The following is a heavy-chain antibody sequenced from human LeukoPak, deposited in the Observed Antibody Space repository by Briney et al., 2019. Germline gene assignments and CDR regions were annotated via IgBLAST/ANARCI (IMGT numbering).Heavy chain of an antibody. Sequence: GGSLRLSCAASGFTFSAYEMNWVRQAPGKGLEPVSYISGSGNSISYADSVRGRFTISRDNAKNSLFLQMNSLRAEDTALYYCARRRVTVVRGVDITSYYFDYWGQGTLVTVSS. V-gene: IGHV3-48*03. J-gene: IGHJ4*02. D-gene: IGHD3-10*01. CDR2: ISGSGNSI. CDR1: GFTFSAYE. CDR3: ARRRVTVVRGVDITSYYFDY.